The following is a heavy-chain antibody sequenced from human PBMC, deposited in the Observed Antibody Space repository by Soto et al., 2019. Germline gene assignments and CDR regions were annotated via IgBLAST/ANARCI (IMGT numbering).Heavy chain of an antibody. V-gene: IGHV6-1*01. CDR3: TGDRGVGPWLVRGAFEF. CDR2: TYYRSKWYN. J-gene: IGHJ3*01. Sequence: SQTLSLTCAISGDSVSSNSAAWNWIRQSPSRGLEWLGSTYYRSKWYNDYAESVKSRITINAVTSKNQFSLQLNSVTQVDTAMYYGTGDRGVGPWLVRGAFEFWGQGKMVTVSS. CDR1: GDSVSSNSAA. D-gene: IGHD6-19*01.